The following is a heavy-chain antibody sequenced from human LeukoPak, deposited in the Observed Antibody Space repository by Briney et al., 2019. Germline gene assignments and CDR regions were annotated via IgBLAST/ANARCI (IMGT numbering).Heavy chain of an antibody. J-gene: IGHJ4*02. D-gene: IGHD3-22*01. V-gene: IGHV1-2*02. CDR2: INPYSGDT. CDR3: ASLHWISDSTAYTGDY. Sequence: PVASVKVSCKASGYTFTGYYMQWVRQAPGQGLEWMGWINPYSGDTNYAQKFKGRVTMTRDTSISTAYMELSRLTSDDTAVYYCASLHWISDSTAYTGDYWGQGTLVTVSS. CDR1: GYTFTGYY.